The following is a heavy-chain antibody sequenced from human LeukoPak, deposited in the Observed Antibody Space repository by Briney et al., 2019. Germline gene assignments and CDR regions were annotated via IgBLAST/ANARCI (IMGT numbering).Heavy chain of an antibody. D-gene: IGHD3-10*01. CDR3: ARLRGTYYGSGSYYSRVQYYFDY. V-gene: IGHV4-34*01. CDR1: GGSFSGYY. J-gene: IGHJ4*02. Sequence: SQTLSLTWAVYGGSFSGYYWGWIRQPPGRGRGWVGEIKNIGTTNYNPSLKSRVTISVDTSKNQFSLKLSSVTAADTAVYYCARLRGTYYGSGSYYSRVQYYFDYWGQGTLVTVSS. CDR2: IKNIGTT.